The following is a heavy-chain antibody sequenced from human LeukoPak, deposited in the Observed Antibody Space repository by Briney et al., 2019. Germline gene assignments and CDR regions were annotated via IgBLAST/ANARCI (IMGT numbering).Heavy chain of an antibody. CDR2: IRYSGRT. D-gene: IGHD6-19*01. Sequence: SETLSLTCTASGGSINSDFWTWIRQPPGKGLEWTGYIRYSGRTSYNPSLKSRVTISIDTSKNLFSLKLRSVTTADTAIYYCARIPDVSGWPFDYWGQGTLVTVSS. V-gene: IGHV4-59*01. CDR3: ARIPDVSGWPFDY. J-gene: IGHJ4*02. CDR1: GGSINSDF.